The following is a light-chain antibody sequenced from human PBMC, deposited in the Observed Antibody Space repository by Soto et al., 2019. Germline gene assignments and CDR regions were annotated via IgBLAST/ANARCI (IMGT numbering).Light chain of an antibody. CDR1: QDISNY. J-gene: IGKJ4*01. Sequence: DIQMTQSPSSLSASVGDRVTITCQASQDISNYLNWYQQKPGKAPKVLIYDSSNLETGVPSRFSGSGSWTDVAFTISSLQAEDIATFYCQQYDNLPALTFGGGTKVEIK. CDR3: QQYDNLPALT. CDR2: DSS. V-gene: IGKV1-33*01.